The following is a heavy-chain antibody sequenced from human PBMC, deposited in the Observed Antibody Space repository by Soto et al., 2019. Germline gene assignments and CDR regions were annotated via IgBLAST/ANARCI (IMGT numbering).Heavy chain of an antibody. CDR2: IIPIPSTA. J-gene: IGHJ6*02. CDR3: ARPHGSSTSLEIYYYYYYGMDV. D-gene: IGHD2-2*01. Sequence: SVKVSCKASGGTFGIYAISWVRQAPGQGLEWMGGIIPIPSTANYAQKFQGRVTIAADESTSTAYMELSSLRSEDTAVYYCARPHGSSTSLEIYYYYYYGMDVWGQGTTVTVSS. CDR1: GGTFGIYA. V-gene: IGHV1-69*13.